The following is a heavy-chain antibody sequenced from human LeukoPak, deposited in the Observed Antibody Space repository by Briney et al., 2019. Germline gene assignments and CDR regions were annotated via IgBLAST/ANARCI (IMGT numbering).Heavy chain of an antibody. V-gene: IGHV3-53*01. CDR3: ARGDGYNFFDY. Sequence: LSLTCTVSGGSISSGGYYWSWVRQAPGKGLEWVSVFYVGGATYYADSVKGRFTISRGNSENTLYLQMKSLRAEDTAVYYCARGDGYNFFDYWGQGTLVTVSS. J-gene: IGHJ4*02. CDR1: GGSISSGGYY. CDR2: FYVGGAT. D-gene: IGHD5-24*01.